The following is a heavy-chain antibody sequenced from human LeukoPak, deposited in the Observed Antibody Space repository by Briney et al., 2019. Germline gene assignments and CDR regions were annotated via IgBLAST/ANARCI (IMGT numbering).Heavy chain of an antibody. CDR2: ILYTGRT. CDR3: ARRDVGATIDY. CDR1: GDSISISRFY. D-gene: IGHD1-26*01. J-gene: IGHJ4*02. V-gene: IGHV4-39*01. Sequence: SETLSLTCTVPGDSISISRFYSASVRQPPGKWLEWIGIILYTGRTFYNPSLKSRVTISVDTSKNQFSPRLGSVTASDTAVYYCARRDVGATIDYWGQGTLVTVSS.